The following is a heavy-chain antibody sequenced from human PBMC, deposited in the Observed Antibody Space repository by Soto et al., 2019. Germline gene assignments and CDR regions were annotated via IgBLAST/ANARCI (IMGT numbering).Heavy chain of an antibody. J-gene: IGHJ6*02. D-gene: IGHD6-19*01. CDR1: GGSFSGYD. V-gene: IGHV4-34*01. CDR2: INHSGVT. Sequence: ETLPLTSADYGGSFSGYDWSWIRQPPGKGLEWIGEINHSGVTNYKPSLKRRVTISVDTSKNQFSLQLKSVTAADTALYYCARFSGSYYYAMDVWGQGSTVTVS. CDR3: ARFSGSYYYAMDV.